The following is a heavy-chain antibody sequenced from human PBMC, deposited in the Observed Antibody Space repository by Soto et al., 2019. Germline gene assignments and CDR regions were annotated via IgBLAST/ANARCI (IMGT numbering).Heavy chain of an antibody. CDR2: MNPNSGNT. CDR3: ARGGYVVVTAILNSGVDY. CDR1: GYTFTSYD. V-gene: IGHV1-8*01. Sequence: QVQLVQSGAEVKKPGASVKVSCKASGYTFTSYDINWVRQATGQGLEWMGWMNPNSGNTGYAQKFQGRVTMTRNTSISTAYMELSSLISEDTAVYYCARGGYVVVTAILNSGVDYWGQGTLVTVFS. D-gene: IGHD2-21*02. J-gene: IGHJ4*02.